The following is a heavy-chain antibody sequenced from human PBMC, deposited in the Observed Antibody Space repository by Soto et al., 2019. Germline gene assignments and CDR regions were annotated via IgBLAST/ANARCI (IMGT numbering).Heavy chain of an antibody. V-gene: IGHV4-4*07. J-gene: IGHJ4*02. CDR1: GGSITRNY. CDR3: ARGRPIDY. Sequence: QVQLQESGPGLVKPSETLSLTCTVSGGSITRNYWTWIRPSAGKGLEWIGRISAGGSTNYSPSLESRVTISVDTSTNQFSLNLNSVTAADTAVYFCARGRPIDYWGQGILVTVSS. CDR2: ISAGGST.